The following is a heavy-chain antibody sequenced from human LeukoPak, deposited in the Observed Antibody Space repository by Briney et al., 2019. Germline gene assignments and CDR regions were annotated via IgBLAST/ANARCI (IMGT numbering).Heavy chain of an antibody. CDR2: INHSGST. Sequence: PSETLSLTCAVYGGSFSGYYWSWIRQPPGKGLEWIGEINHSGSTNYNPSLKSRVTISVDTSKNQFSLQLNSVTPEDTAVYYCARKKQQLAFDYWGQGILVTVSS. CDR3: ARKKQQLAFDY. V-gene: IGHV4-34*01. D-gene: IGHD6-13*01. J-gene: IGHJ4*02. CDR1: GGSFSGYY.